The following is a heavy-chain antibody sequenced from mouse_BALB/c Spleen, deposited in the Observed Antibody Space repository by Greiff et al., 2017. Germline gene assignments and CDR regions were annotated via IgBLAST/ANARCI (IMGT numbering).Heavy chain of an antibody. Sequence: VQLQQSGAELAKPGASVKMSCKASGYTFTSYTMHWVKQRPGQGLEWIGYINPSSGYTEYNQKFKDKTTLTADKSSSTAYMQLSSLTSEDSAVYYCARLTGNSWFAYWGQGTLVTVSA. CDR2: INPSSGYT. CDR1: GYTFTSYT. CDR3: ARLTGNSWFAY. D-gene: IGHD2-1*01. J-gene: IGHJ3*01. V-gene: IGHV1-4*02.